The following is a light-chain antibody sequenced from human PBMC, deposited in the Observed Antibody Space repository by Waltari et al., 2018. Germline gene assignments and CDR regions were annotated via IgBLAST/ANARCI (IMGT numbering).Light chain of an antibody. Sequence: DIVMTQTRLSLPVSPGEPGSISCRSSQSLLRSNGNTYLFWYLQKPGQSPQLLIYFVSNRASGVPDRFSGSGSGTDFTLKISRVEAEDVGVYYCMQGMQLPYSFGQGTKVEIK. CDR2: FVS. CDR1: QSLLRSNGNTY. V-gene: IGKV2D-29*02. CDR3: MQGMQLPYS. J-gene: IGKJ2*03.